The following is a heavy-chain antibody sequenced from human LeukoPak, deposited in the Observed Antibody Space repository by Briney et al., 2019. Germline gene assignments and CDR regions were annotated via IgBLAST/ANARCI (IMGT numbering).Heavy chain of an antibody. J-gene: IGHJ6*02. D-gene: IGHD4-17*01. CDR1: GGTFSSYA. V-gene: IGHV1-69*04. Sequence: GSSVKVSCKASGGTFSSYAISWVRQAPGQGLEWMGRIIPILGIANYAQKFQGRVTITADKSTSTAYMELSSLRSEDTAVYYCARLYGDYGVGYYYYYGMDVWGQGTTVTVSS. CDR3: ARLYGDYGVGYYYYYGMDV. CDR2: IIPILGIA.